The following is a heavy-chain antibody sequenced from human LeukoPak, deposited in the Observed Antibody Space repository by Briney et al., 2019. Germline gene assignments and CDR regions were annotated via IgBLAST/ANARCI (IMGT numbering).Heavy chain of an antibody. Sequence: PSETLSLTCTVSGGSISSGTYYWSWIRQPPGKGLEWIGYISHSGSTYYNPSLKSRVTISVDRSKNQFSLKLSSVTAADTAVYYCARRLEEPGGIGWFDPWGQGTLVTVSS. CDR3: ARRLEEPGGIGWFDP. D-gene: IGHD1/OR15-1a*01. V-gene: IGHV4-30-2*01. J-gene: IGHJ5*02. CDR2: ISHSGST. CDR1: GGSISSGTYY.